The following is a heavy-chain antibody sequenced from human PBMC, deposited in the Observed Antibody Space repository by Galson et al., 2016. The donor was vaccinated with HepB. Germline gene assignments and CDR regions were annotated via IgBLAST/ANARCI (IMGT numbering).Heavy chain of an antibody. Sequence: SVKVSCKASGYKFTNYYITCVRQAPGQGLEWLGWISTYNGNTKYAQKFQGRVTMTTDSSTSTAYMELRSLRSDDTAMYYCAGRTGTGSLHYWGLGTLVTVSS. CDR1: GYKFTNYY. J-gene: IGHJ4*02. CDR3: AGRTGTGSLHY. D-gene: IGHD1-1*01. CDR2: ISTYNGNT. V-gene: IGHV1-18*01.